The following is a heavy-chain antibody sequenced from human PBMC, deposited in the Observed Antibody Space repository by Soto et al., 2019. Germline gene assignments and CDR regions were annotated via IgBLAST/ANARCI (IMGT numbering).Heavy chain of an antibody. CDR3: EQKVRPGSGSQYLDY. Sequence: GGSLRLSCAASGFTFSSYSMSWVRQAPGKGLEWVSGFRGSGDDGTTYYADSVKGRFTISRDNSKNMLFLQMNSLRAEDTAIYYCEQKVRPGSGSQYLDYWGQGPLVTVSS. CDR2: FRGSGDDGTT. D-gene: IGHD3-10*01. V-gene: IGHV3-23*01. J-gene: IGHJ4*02. CDR1: GFTFSSYS.